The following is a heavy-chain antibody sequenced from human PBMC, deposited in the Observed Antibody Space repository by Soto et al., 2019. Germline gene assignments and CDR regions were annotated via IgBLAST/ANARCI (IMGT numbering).Heavy chain of an antibody. CDR3: ARGNPFNYAGFDV. J-gene: IGHJ6*02. Sequence: QAHLEQSGAEVKRPGASVKVSCKASGYTFSDFDINWLRQASGQWPEWMGWMNAKSGYTFFAQRFQGKFNMTWDTSLSTAYMEVGSLTSDDTAIYFCARGNPFNYAGFDVWGQGTTVAVSS. D-gene: IGHD3-16*01. CDR2: MNAKSGYT. V-gene: IGHV1-8*01. CDR1: GYTFSDFD.